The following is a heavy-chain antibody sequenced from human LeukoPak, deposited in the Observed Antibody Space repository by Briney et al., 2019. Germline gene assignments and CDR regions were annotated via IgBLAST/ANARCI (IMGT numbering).Heavy chain of an antibody. V-gene: IGHV4-30-4*01. J-gene: IGHJ4*02. CDR2: IYYSGST. Sequence: SQTLSLTCTVSGGSISSGDYYWSWIRQPPGKGLEWIGYIYYSGSTYYNPSLKSRVTISVDTSKNQFSLKLSSVTAADTAVYYCARDSSYYYDGSGGFGYWGQGTLVTVSS. CDR3: ARDSSYYYDGSGGFGY. CDR1: GGSISSGDYY. D-gene: IGHD3-22*01.